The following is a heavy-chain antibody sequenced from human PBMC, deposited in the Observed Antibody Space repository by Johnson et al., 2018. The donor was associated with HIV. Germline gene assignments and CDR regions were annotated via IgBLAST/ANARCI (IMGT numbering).Heavy chain of an antibody. CDR1: GFTFSTYA. J-gene: IGHJ3*02. CDR3: ARTTIFGVVINDAFDI. D-gene: IGHD3-3*01. Sequence: VQLMESGGGLVQPGGSLRLSCAASGFTFSTYAMSWVRQAPGQGLEWVSSLSGSGANTYYADFVKGRFTISRDNSNNTLYLQMNSLRAEDSALYYCARTTIFGVVINDAFDIWGQGTMVTVSS. CDR2: LSGSGANT. V-gene: IGHV3-23*01.